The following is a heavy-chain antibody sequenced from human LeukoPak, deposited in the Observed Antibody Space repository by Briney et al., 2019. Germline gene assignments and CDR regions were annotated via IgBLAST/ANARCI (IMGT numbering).Heavy chain of an antibody. Sequence: GGSLRLSCAASGFTVSRNYMSWVRQAPGKGLEWVSVIYSGGTTYYADSVKGRFTISRDNSKNTLYLQMNSLRAEDTAVYYCARDDRSSGWCGYWGQGTLVTVSS. D-gene: IGHD6-19*01. CDR3: ARDDRSSGWCGY. CDR2: IYSGGTT. J-gene: IGHJ4*02. V-gene: IGHV3-53*01. CDR1: GFTVSRNY.